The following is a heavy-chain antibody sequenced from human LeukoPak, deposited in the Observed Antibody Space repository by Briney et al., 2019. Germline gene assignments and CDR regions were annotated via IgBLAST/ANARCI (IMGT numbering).Heavy chain of an antibody. CDR2: IYHSGST. D-gene: IGHD3-22*01. CDR3: ARANYYDSSGYNDY. J-gene: IGHJ4*02. Sequence: SETLSLTCTVSGYSISSGYYWGWIRQPPGKGLEWIGSIYHSGSTYYNPSLKSRVTISVDTSKNQFSLKLSSVTAANTAVYYCARANYYDSSGYNDYWGQGTLATVSS. CDR1: GYSISSGYY. V-gene: IGHV4-38-2*02.